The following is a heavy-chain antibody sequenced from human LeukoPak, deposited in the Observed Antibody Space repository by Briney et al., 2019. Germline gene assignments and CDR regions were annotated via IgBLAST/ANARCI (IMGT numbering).Heavy chain of an antibody. D-gene: IGHD3-10*01. CDR3: ARVTTSGSYKFDY. J-gene: IGHJ4*02. CDR1: GFTVSSNY. V-gene: IGHV3-53*01. Sequence: PGGSLRLSCAASGFTVSSNYMSWVRQAPGKGLECVSLIYPSGTPYYIDSVKGRFTISRDNSKNTVYLQIDSLRAEDTAAYYCARVTTSGSYKFDYWGQGTLVTVSS. CDR2: IYPSGTP.